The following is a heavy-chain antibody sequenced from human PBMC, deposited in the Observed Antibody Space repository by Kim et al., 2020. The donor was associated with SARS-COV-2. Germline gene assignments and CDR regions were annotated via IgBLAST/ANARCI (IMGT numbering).Heavy chain of an antibody. CDR1: DGSISSANYY. Sequence: SETLSLTCTVSDGSISSANYYWNWLRQPPGKGLEWIGYISYSGSPYYNPSLKRRVTISIDTSKNQVSLKLKSVTAADTAVYYCAREPSTNQPLDYWGQGT. V-gene: IGHV4-30-4*01. J-gene: IGHJ4*02. CDR2: ISYSGSP. CDR3: AREPSTNQPLDY.